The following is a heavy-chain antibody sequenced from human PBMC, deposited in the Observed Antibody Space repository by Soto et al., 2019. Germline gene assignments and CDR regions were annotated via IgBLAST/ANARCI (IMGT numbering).Heavy chain of an antibody. CDR3: ARVRIFGVVSYYYYGMDV. CDR2: IIPIFGTA. V-gene: IGHV1-69*13. CDR1: GGTFSIYA. J-gene: IGHJ6*02. D-gene: IGHD3-3*01. Sequence: SVKVSCKASGGTFSIYAISCVRQSPLQGLEWMGGIIPIFGTANYAQKFQGRVTITADESTSTAYMELSSLRSEDTAVYYCARVRIFGVVSYYYYGMDVWGQGTTVTVSS.